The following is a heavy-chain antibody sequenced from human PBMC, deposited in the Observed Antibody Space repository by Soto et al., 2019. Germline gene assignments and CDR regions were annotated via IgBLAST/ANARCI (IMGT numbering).Heavy chain of an antibody. V-gene: IGHV3-48*01. CDR2: IGIGSSTK. D-gene: IGHD1-26*01. CDR3: ATDMSGGTYNDYYGMDF. J-gene: IGHJ6*02. CDR1: GFTFRNYG. Sequence: GGSLRLSCAASGFTFRNYGMNWVRQAPGKGLEWVSYIGIGSSTKYYADSVKGRFTISRDNAKNSLYLQMNSLRADDTAVYHCATDMSGGTYNDYYGMDFWGQGTTVNVSS.